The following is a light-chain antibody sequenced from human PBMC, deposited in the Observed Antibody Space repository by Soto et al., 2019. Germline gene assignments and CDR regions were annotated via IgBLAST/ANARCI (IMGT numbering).Light chain of an antibody. V-gene: IGKV3-20*01. CDR2: GAS. CDR1: QSVSSSY. CDR3: QQYGRSPLVT. J-gene: IGKJ5*01. Sequence: EMGLTQSPGTLSLSPGERATLSCRASQSVSSSYLAWYQQKPGQAPRLLIYGASSRATGIPDRFSGSGSGTDFSLTISRLAPEDFALYYCQQYGRSPLVTFDQGTRLEI.